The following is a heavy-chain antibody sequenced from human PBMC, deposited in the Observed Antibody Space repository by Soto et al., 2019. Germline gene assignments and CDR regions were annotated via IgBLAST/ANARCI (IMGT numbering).Heavy chain of an antibody. CDR3: ARRGDVVVVAATDRYYYYGMDV. CDR1: GYSFTSYW. Sequence: PGESLKISCKGSGYSFTSYWIGWVRQMPGKGLEWMGIIYPGDSDTRYSPSFQGQVTISADKSISTAYLQWSSLKASDTAMYYCARRGDVVVVAATDRYYYYGMDVWGQGTTVTVSS. V-gene: IGHV5-51*01. CDR2: IYPGDSDT. J-gene: IGHJ6*02. D-gene: IGHD2-15*01.